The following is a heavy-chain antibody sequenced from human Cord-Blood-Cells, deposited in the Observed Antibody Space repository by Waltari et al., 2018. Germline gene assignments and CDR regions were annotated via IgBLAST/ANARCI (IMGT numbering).Heavy chain of an antibody. V-gene: IGHV1-69*01. Sequence: QVQLVQSGAEVKKPGSSVKVSCKASGGPFSSYAISWVRQAPGQGLEWMGGIIPIFGTANYAQKFQGRVTITADESTSTAYMELSSLRSEDTAVYYCARAFYGSGSYWYFDLWGRGTLVTVSS. CDR1: GGPFSSYA. CDR3: ARAFYGSGSYWYFDL. D-gene: IGHD3-10*01. CDR2: IIPIFGTA. J-gene: IGHJ2*01.